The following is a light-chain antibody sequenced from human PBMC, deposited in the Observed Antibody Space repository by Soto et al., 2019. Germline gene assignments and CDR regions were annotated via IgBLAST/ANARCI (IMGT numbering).Light chain of an antibody. Sequence: EFVLTQSPGTLSLSPGYIATLSFRASQSVRSSLAWYQQKPGQAPRLLIYDASKRATGIPARFSGSGSGTDFTLTITRLEPEDFAVYYCQQYGSSPRTFGQGTRLEI. CDR3: QQYGSSPRT. V-gene: IGKV3-20*01. CDR2: DAS. J-gene: IGKJ5*01. CDR1: QSVRSS.